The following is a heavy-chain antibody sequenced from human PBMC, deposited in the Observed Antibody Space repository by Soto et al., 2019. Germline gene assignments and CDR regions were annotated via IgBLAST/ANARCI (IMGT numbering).Heavy chain of an antibody. Sequence: QITLKESGPTLVKPTQTLTLTCSFSGFSLTSTAVGVNWIRQPPGKALEWLALIYWDDDNHFSPSLKSRLSVTQDTTKNQVVLTMTNMHPVDTATYYCAHGSGWLSDYWGQGILVTVSS. CDR1: GFSLTSTAVG. V-gene: IGHV2-5*02. J-gene: IGHJ4*02. D-gene: IGHD6-19*01. CDR2: IYWDDDN. CDR3: AHGSGWLSDY.